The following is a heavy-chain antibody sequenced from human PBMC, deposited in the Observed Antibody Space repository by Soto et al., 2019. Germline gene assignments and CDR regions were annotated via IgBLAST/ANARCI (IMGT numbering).Heavy chain of an antibody. J-gene: IGHJ4*02. CDR3: AREERAVAASYYFDY. Sequence: QVQLQESGPGLVKPSQTLSLTCTVSGGSISSGDYYWSWIRQPPGKGLEWIGYIYYSGSTYYNPSLKSRVTISVDTSKNQFSLKLSSVTAADTAVYYCAREERAVAASYYFDYWGQGTLVTVSS. CDR2: IYYSGST. V-gene: IGHV4-30-4*01. CDR1: GGSISSGDYY. D-gene: IGHD6-19*01.